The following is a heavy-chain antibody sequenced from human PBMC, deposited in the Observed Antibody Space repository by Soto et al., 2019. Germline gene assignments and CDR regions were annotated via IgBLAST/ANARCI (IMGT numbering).Heavy chain of an antibody. D-gene: IGHD3-10*01. CDR1: GGSISSYY. CDR2: IYYSGST. Sequence: SETLSLTCTVSGGSISSYYWSWIRQPPGKGLEWIGYIYYSGSTNYNPSLMSRVTISVDTSKNQFSRKLSSVTAAGTAVYYCARDWGFGELPTRGSWFDPWGQGTLVTVSS. J-gene: IGHJ5*02. CDR3: ARDWGFGELPTRGSWFDP. V-gene: IGHV4-59*01.